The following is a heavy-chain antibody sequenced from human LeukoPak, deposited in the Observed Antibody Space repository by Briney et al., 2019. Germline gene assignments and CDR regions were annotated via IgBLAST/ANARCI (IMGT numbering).Heavy chain of an antibody. V-gene: IGHV3-33*01. CDR3: ARGNSDAFDI. Sequence: GRSLRLSCAASGFTFSNYAMHWVRQAPGKGLEWMAIIWYDESYKYYADSVKGRFTISRDNSKNTLYLQVNSLTAEDTAVYYCARGNSDAFDIWGHGTMVTVSP. J-gene: IGHJ3*02. CDR2: IWYDESYK. D-gene: IGHD4-23*01. CDR1: GFTFSNYA.